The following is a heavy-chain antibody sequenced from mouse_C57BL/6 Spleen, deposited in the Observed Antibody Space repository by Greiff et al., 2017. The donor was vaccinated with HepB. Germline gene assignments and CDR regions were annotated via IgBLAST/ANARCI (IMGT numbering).Heavy chain of an antibody. CDR2: SRNKANDYTT. Sequence: EVQLVDSGGGLVQSGRSLRLSCATSGFTFSDFYMKWVRQAPGKGLEWIAASRNKANDYTTEYSASVKGRFIVSRDTSQSILYLQMNALRAEDTAIYYCARDLTGTGFAYWGQGTLVTVSA. CDR1: GFTFSDFY. D-gene: IGHD4-1*01. J-gene: IGHJ3*01. V-gene: IGHV7-1*01. CDR3: ARDLTGTGFAY.